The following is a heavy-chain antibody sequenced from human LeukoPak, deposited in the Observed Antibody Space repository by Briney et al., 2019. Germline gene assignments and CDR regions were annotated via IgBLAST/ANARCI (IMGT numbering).Heavy chain of an antibody. CDR1: GYTFSNYY. CDR2: INPGAGRT. CDR3: ARSIYYSSGRTSFDY. V-gene: IGHV1-46*01. Sequence: ASVKVSCKASGYTFSNYYMHWVRQAPGQGLEWMGIINPGAGRTTYAQKFQGRVTMTRDTSTSTVYMELSSLKSEDTAVYYCARSIYYSSGRTSFDYWGQGTLVTVSS. J-gene: IGHJ4*02. D-gene: IGHD6-19*01.